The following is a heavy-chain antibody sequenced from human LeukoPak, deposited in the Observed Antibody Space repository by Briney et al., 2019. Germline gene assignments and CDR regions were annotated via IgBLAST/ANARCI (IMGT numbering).Heavy chain of an antibody. V-gene: IGHV4-59*08. J-gene: IGHJ4*02. CDR1: GGSISRDF. CDR3: ARRRASGFGELFDY. Sequence: SETLSLTCTVSGGSISRDFWIWVRQPPGKGLEWIGYIYGSGSTNYNPSLKSRVSISGDTSKNQFSLKVNSVTAADTAVYYCARRRASGFGELFDYWGQGTLVTVSS. CDR2: IYGSGST. D-gene: IGHD3-10*01.